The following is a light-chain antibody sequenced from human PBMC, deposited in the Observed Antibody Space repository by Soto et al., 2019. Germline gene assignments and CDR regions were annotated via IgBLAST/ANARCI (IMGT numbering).Light chain of an antibody. CDR3: TSFTTTNTYV. CDR1: SSDVAAYNY. V-gene: IGLV2-14*01. CDR2: EVT. Sequence: LTQPASVSGSPGQSITISCTGTSSDVAAYNYVSWYQQHSGKAPKLMIYEVTNRPSGVSNRFSGSKSGSTASLTISGLQAEDEADYYCTSFTTTNTYVFGSGTKVTVL. J-gene: IGLJ1*01.